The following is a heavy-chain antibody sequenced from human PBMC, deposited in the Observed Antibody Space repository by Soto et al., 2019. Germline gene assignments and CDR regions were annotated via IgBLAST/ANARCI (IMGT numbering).Heavy chain of an antibody. CDR1: GFTFSSYG. V-gene: IGHV3-30*18. D-gene: IGHD4-17*01. CDR3: AKDLPEDGGGFDY. CDR2: ISYDGSNK. J-gene: IGHJ4*02. Sequence: QVQLVESGGGVVQPGRSLRLSCAASGFTFSSYGMHWVRQAPGKGLEWVAVISYDGSNKYYADSVKGRFTISRDNSKNPLYLQMNSLRAEDTAVYYCAKDLPEDGGGFDYWGQGTLVNGSS.